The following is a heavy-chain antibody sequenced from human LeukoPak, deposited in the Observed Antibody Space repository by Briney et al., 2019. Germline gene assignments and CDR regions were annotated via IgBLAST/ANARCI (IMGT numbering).Heavy chain of an antibody. CDR3: ARDRLLRYPGY. CDR2: ISAYNGNT. Sequence: GASVKVSCKASGYTFTSYGISWVRQAPGQGLEWMGWISAYNGNTNYAQKLQGRVTITTDTSTSTAYMDLRSLRSDDTAVYYCARDRLLRYPGYWGQGTLVTVSS. D-gene: IGHD2-15*01. CDR1: GYTFTSYG. J-gene: IGHJ4*02. V-gene: IGHV1-18*04.